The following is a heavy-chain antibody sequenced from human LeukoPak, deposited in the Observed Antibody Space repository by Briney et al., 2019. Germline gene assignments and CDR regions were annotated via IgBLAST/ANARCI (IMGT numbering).Heavy chain of an antibody. Sequence: SETLSLTCTVSGGSISSYYWSWIRQPPGKGLDWIGYIYYSGSTNYNPSLKSRVTISVHTSKNQFSLKLRSVTAADTAVYYCARETSQKGAHYMDVWGKGTTVTISS. CDR3: ARETSQKGAHYMDV. D-gene: IGHD3-16*01. V-gene: IGHV4-59*01. CDR1: GGSISSYY. CDR2: IYYSGST. J-gene: IGHJ6*03.